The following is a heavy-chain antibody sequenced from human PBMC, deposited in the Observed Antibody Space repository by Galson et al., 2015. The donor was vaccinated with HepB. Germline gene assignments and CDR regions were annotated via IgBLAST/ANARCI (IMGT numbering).Heavy chain of an antibody. CDR3: AREGRYCTTDGCSHVYYYYYMDV. Sequence: SLRLSCAASGFSFSTYGMHWVRQAPGKGLEWVAVMWHDGSKEFYADSVKGRFTISRDNSKNTVYLQLNSLRAEDTALYYCAREGRYCTTDGCSHVYYYYYMDVWGKGTAATVSS. D-gene: IGHD2/OR15-2a*01. CDR1: GFSFSTYG. CDR2: MWHDGSKE. J-gene: IGHJ6*03. V-gene: IGHV3-33*01.